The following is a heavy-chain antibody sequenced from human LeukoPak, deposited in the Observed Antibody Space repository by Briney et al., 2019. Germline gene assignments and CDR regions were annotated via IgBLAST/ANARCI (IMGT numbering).Heavy chain of an antibody. CDR2: IYYSGST. J-gene: IGHJ5*02. CDR3: AREGVVGATVPTGHNWFDP. CDR1: GGSIGSGDYY. Sequence: PSQTLSLTCTVSGGSIGSGDYYWSWIRQPPGKGLEWIGYIYYSGSTYYNPSLKSRVTISVDTSKNQFSLKLSSVTAADTAVYYCAREGVVGATVPTGHNWFDPWGQGTLVTVSS. V-gene: IGHV4-30-4*08. D-gene: IGHD1-26*01.